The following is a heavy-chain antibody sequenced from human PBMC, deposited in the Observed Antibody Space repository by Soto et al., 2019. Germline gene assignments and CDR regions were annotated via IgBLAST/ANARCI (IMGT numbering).Heavy chain of an antibody. V-gene: IGHV1-69*13. Sequence: SVKVSCKASGGTFSSYAISWVRQAPGQGLEWMGGIIPIFGTANYAQKFQGRVTITADESTSTAYMELSSLRSEDTAVYYCARTRSFNWNYEYFDYWGQGTLVTVSS. CDR2: IIPIFGTA. CDR3: ARTRSFNWNYEYFDY. CDR1: GGTFSSYA. D-gene: IGHD1-7*01. J-gene: IGHJ4*02.